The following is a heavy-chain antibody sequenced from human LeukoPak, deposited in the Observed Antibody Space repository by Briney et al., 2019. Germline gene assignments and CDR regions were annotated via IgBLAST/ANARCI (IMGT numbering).Heavy chain of an antibody. CDR2: FYYSGST. V-gene: IGHV4-39*01. CDR1: GGSISSSSYY. CDR3: ARLMYSGSYYVFDY. Sequence: PSETLSLTCTVSGGSISSSSYYCGWIRQPPGKGLEWIGTFYYSGSTYYNPSLKSRVTISVDTSKNQFSLKLRSVTAADTAVYYCARLMYSGSYYVFDYWGQGTLVTVSS. D-gene: IGHD1-26*01. J-gene: IGHJ4*02.